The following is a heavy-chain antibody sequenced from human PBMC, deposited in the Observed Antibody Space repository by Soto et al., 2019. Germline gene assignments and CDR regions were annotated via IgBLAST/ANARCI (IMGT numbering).Heavy chain of an antibody. Sequence: QVQLVESGGGLVMPGESLRLSCAASGFTFSDHYMSWIRQAPGKGLEWVSYISSSGNSMYYADSVKGRFTVSRDNAENSLYLQMNSLRAEDTAVYYCARGWGYDSTDYYYAYWGQGTLVIVSS. D-gene: IGHD3-22*01. CDR1: GFTFSDHY. J-gene: IGHJ4*02. V-gene: IGHV3-11*01. CDR3: ARGWGYDSTDYYYAY. CDR2: ISSSGNSM.